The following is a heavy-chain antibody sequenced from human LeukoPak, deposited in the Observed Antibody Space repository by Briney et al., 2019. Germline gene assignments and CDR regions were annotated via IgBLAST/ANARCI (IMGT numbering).Heavy chain of an antibody. CDR3: ARVRKGLLGMDV. Sequence: GGSLRLSCTASGFSFSSYEMSWVRQAPGKGLEWVSYISSSGTSTRYYADSVKGRLTVSRDNAKNSLDLQMNSLRVEDTAVYYCARVRKGLLGMDVWGQGTTVTVSS. J-gene: IGHJ6*02. V-gene: IGHV3-48*03. CDR1: GFSFSSYE. D-gene: IGHD3-10*01. CDR2: ISSSGTSTR.